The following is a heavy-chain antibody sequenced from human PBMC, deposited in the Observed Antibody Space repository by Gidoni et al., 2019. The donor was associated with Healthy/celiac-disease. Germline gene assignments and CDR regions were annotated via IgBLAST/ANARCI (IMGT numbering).Heavy chain of an antibody. J-gene: IGHJ4*02. CDR1: GFTLRSYG. CDR2: ISYDGSNK. D-gene: IGHD3-9*01. V-gene: IGHV3-30*18. Sequence: QVQLVESGGGVVQPGRSLRLSCAASGFTLRSYGMHWVRQAPGKGLEWVAVISYDGSNKYYADSVKGRFTISRDNSKNTLYLQMNSLRAEDTAVYYCAKDLSLYDILTGYSGFDYWGQGTLVTVSS. CDR3: AKDLSLYDILTGYSGFDY.